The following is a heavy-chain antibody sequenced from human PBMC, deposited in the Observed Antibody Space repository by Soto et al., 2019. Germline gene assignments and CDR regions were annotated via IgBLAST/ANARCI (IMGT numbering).Heavy chain of an antibody. V-gene: IGHV1-8*01. CDR2: MNPNSGNT. Sequence: QVQLVQSGAEVKKPGASVKVSCKASGYTFTSCDINWVRQATGQGLEWMGWMNPNSGNTGYAQKFQGRVTMTRNTSISTAYMELSSLTSEDTAVYYCARSVEWLASFDYWGQGTLVTVSS. CDR1: GYTFTSCD. CDR3: ARSVEWLASFDY. D-gene: IGHD6-19*01. J-gene: IGHJ4*02.